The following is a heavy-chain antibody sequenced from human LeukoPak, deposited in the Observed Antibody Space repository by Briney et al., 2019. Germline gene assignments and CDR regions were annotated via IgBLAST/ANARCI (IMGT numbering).Heavy chain of an antibody. CDR3: ARSRSITIFGSLY. CDR1: GGPISSYY. Sequence: PSETLSLTCTVSGGPISSYYWSWIRQPPGKGLEWIGYIYYSGSTNYNPSLKSRVTISVDTSKNQFSLKLSSVTAADTAVYYCARSRSITIFGSLYWGQGTLVTVSS. V-gene: IGHV4-59*01. CDR2: IYYSGST. D-gene: IGHD3-3*01. J-gene: IGHJ4*02.